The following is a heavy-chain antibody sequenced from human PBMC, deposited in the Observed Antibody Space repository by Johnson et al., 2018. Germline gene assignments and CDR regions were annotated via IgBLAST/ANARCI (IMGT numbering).Heavy chain of an antibody. Sequence: VQLQESGGGLVQPGGSLRLSCAASGFTFSSYAMSWVRQAPGKGLEWVSGISGSGGGTYYADSVKGRFTMSRDNSKNTLYLQMNSLRAEDKAVYYCAKEGTTLYYYYYYMDVWGKGTTVTVSS. V-gene: IGHV3-23*01. CDR2: ISGSGGGT. J-gene: IGHJ6*03. D-gene: IGHD1-14*01. CDR1: GFTFSSYA. CDR3: AKEGTTLYYYYYYMDV.